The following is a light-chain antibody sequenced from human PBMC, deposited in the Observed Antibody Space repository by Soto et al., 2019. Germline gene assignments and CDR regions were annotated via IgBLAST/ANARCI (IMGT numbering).Light chain of an antibody. V-gene: IGLV2-14*01. CDR1: SSDVGGYNY. Sequence: QSVLTQPASVSGSPVQSITISCTGTSSDVGGYNYVSWYQQHPGKAPKLMIYEVSNRPSGVSNRFSGSKSGNTASLTISGLQAEDEADYYCSSYTSSSTLVVFGGGTKVTVL. CDR3: SSYTSSSTLVV. J-gene: IGLJ2*01. CDR2: EVS.